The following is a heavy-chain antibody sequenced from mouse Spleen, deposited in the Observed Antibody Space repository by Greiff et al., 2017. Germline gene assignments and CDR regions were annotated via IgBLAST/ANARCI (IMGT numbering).Heavy chain of an antibody. Sequence: VQLKQSGPGLVKPSQSLSLTCSVTGYSITSGYYWNWIRQFPGNKLEWMGYISYDGSNNYNPSLKNRISITRDTSKNQFFLKLNSVTTEDTATYYCAREWGNHGTYWGQGTLVTVSA. D-gene: IGHD2-1*01. CDR3: AREWGNHGTY. CDR1: GYSITSGYY. V-gene: IGHV3-6*01. CDR2: ISYDGSN. J-gene: IGHJ3*01.